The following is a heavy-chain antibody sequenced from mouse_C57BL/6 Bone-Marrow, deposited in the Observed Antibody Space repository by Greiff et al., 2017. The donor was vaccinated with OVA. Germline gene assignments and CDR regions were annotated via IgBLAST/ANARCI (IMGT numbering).Heavy chain of an antibody. D-gene: IGHD1-1*01. V-gene: IGHV1-64*01. Sequence: QVQLQQPGAELVKPGASVQLSCKASGYTFTSYWMHWVKQRPGQGLEWIGMIHPNSGSTNYNEKFKSKATLTVDKSSSTAYMQLSSLTSEDSAVYYCAKKAPITTVVATGAMDYWGQGTSVTVSS. CDR3: AKKAPITTVVATGAMDY. CDR2: IHPNSGST. J-gene: IGHJ4*01. CDR1: GYTFTSYW.